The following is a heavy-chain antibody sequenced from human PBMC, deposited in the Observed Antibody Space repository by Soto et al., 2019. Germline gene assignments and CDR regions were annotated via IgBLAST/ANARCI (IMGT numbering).Heavy chain of an antibody. V-gene: IGHV1-69*13. CDR3: ARAGRFGMGNYYYYYYGMDV. Sequence: SVKVSCKASGGTFSSYAISWVRQAPGQGLEWMGGIIPIFGTANYAQKFQGRVTITADESTSTAYMELSSLRSEDTAVYYCARAGRFGMGNYYYYYYGMDVWGQGTTVTVSS. CDR2: IIPIFGTA. J-gene: IGHJ6*02. D-gene: IGHD7-27*01. CDR1: GGTFSSYA.